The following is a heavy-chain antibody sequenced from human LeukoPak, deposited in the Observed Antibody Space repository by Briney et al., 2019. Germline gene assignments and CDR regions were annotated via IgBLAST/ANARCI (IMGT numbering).Heavy chain of an antibody. J-gene: IGHJ6*02. CDR3: ARGYVLYYYYGMDV. D-gene: IGHD5-12*01. CDR2: IIPILGIA. Sequence: SVKVSCKASGGTFSSYAISWVRQAPGQGLEWMGRIIPILGIANYAQKFQGRATITADKSTSTAYMELSSLRSEDTAVYYCARGYVLYYYYGMDVWGQGTTVTVSS. V-gene: IGHV1-69*04. CDR1: GGTFSSYA.